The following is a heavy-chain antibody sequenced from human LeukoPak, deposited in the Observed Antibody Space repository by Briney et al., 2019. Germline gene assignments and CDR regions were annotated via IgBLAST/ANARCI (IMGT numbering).Heavy chain of an antibody. Sequence: SETLSLTCTVSGGSISSGGYYWSWIRQHPGKGLEWIGYIYYSGSTYYNPSLKSRVTISVDTSKNQFSLKLSSVTAADTAVYYCARGDYGDSVDYWGQGTLVTVSS. CDR1: GGSISSGGYY. V-gene: IGHV4-31*03. CDR2: IYYSGST. CDR3: ARGDYGDSVDY. D-gene: IGHD4-17*01. J-gene: IGHJ4*02.